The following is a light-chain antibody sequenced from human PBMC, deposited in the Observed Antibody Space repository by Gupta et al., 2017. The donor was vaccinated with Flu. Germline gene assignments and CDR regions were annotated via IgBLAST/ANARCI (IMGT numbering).Light chain of an antibody. J-gene: IGLJ3*02. CDR3: QVWHSAAWV. CDR1: NIATKS. CDR2: DDN. Sequence: SYVLTQPPSVSVEPGTTDTVTCGGHNIATKSVHWYQQRPGQAPVLVVYDDNVRPSEIPARFSASNSGSAATLTINRVEAGDEADYYCQVWHSAAWVFGGGTKLTVL. V-gene: IGLV3-21*03.